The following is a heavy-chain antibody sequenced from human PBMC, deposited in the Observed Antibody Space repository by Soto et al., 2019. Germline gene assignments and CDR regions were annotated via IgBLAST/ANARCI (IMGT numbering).Heavy chain of an antibody. V-gene: IGHV3-30*04. Sequence: GGSLRLSCAASGFTFSSYAMHWVRQAPGKGLEWVAVISYDGSNKYYADSVKGRFTISRDNSKNTLYLQMNSLRAEDTAVYYCARDPRVGAVAGTGFDYWGQGTLVTVSS. CDR1: GFTFSSYA. CDR2: ISYDGSNK. CDR3: ARDPRVGAVAGTGFDY. J-gene: IGHJ4*02. D-gene: IGHD6-19*01.